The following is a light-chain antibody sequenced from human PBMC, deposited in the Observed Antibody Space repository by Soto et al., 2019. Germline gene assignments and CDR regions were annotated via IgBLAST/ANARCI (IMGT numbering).Light chain of an antibody. CDR1: QSLVYSDVNSN. Sequence: DVVMTQSPPSLPLTLVQRSSISCRSSQSLVYSDVNSNLTWFQQRPGQSPRRLIYKVSNRDSGVPARFSGSGSGTDFTLKISRVEAEDVGVYYCMQDTHWPPGTFGQGTKVDIK. CDR2: KVS. J-gene: IGKJ1*01. V-gene: IGKV2-30*01. CDR3: MQDTHWPPGT.